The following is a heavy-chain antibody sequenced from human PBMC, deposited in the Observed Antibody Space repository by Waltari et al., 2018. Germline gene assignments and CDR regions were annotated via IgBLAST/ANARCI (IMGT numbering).Heavy chain of an antibody. Sequence: QVQLVQSGAEVKKPGASVKVSCKASGYTFTSYAMHWVRQAPGQRLEWMGWINAGNGNTKYSQKFQGRVTITRDTSASTAYMELSSLRSEDTAVYYCAIGEGNGDYSSEYFQHWGQGTLVTVSS. D-gene: IGHD4-17*01. V-gene: IGHV1-3*01. CDR1: GYTFTSYA. CDR3: AIGEGNGDYSSEYFQH. CDR2: INAGNGNT. J-gene: IGHJ1*01.